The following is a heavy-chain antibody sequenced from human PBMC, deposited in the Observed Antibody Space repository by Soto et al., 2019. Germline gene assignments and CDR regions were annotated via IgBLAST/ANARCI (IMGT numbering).Heavy chain of an antibody. D-gene: IGHD3-10*01. CDR1: GYTFTSYG. Sequence: ASVKVSCKASGYTFTSYGISWVRLAPGQGLEWMGWISAYNGNTNYAQKLQGRVTMTTDTSTSTAYMELRSLRSDDTAVYYCARVGTPGTGSGTHGFDPWGQGTLVTVSS. V-gene: IGHV1-18*01. CDR3: ARVGTPGTGSGTHGFDP. J-gene: IGHJ5*02. CDR2: ISAYNGNT.